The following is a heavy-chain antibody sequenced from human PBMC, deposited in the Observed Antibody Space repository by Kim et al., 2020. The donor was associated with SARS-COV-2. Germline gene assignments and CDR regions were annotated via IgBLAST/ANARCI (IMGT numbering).Heavy chain of an antibody. Sequence: GGSLRLSCAASGFTFSSYGMHWVRQAPGKGLEWVAVIWSDGSNKYYADSVKGRFTISRDNSKNTLYLQMNSLRAEDTAVYYCARDRKQWLVLGSYYGRDVWGQGTTVTVSS. CDR3: ARDRKQWLVLGSYYGRDV. J-gene: IGHJ6*02. CDR1: GFTFSSYG. CDR2: IWSDGSNK. V-gene: IGHV3-33*01. D-gene: IGHD6-19*01.